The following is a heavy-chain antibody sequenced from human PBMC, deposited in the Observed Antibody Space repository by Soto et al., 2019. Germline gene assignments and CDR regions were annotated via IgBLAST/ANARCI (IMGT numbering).Heavy chain of an antibody. CDR3: ARVSSPVAAAGRDYGMDV. CDR2: IYHSGST. D-gene: IGHD6-13*01. J-gene: IGHJ6*02. V-gene: IGHV4-30-2*01. Sequence: SETLSLTCAVSGGSISSGGYSWSWIRQPPGKGLEWIGYIYHSGSTYYNPSLKSRVTISVDRSKNQFSLKLSSVTAADTAVYYCARVSSPVAAAGRDYGMDVWGQGTTVTVSS. CDR1: GGSISSGGYS.